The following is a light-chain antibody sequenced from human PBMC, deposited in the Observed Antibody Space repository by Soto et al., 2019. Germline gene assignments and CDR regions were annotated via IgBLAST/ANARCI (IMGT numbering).Light chain of an antibody. CDR1: QSVSSSY. Sequence: EIVLTQSPGTLSLSPGERATLSCRASQSVSSSYLSWHQQKPDEPPRLLIYGASSRATGIPDRFSGSGSGTDFTLTISRLEPEDFAVYYCQQYGSSPLTFGGGTKVEIK. J-gene: IGKJ4*01. CDR2: GAS. CDR3: QQYGSSPLT. V-gene: IGKV3-20*01.